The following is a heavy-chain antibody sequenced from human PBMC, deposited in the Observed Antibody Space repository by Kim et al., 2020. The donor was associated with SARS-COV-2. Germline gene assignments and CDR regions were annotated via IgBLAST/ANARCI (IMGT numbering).Heavy chain of an antibody. J-gene: IGHJ4*02. Sequence: GESLRLSCAASGFTFSSYGMHWVRQAPGKGLEWVAVISYDGSNKYYADSVKGRFTISRDNSKNTLYLQMNSLRAEDTAVYYCAKGGIPTVTTASLLGYWGQGTLVTVSS. V-gene: IGHV3-30*18. D-gene: IGHD4-17*01. CDR3: AKGGIPTVTTASLLGY. CDR2: ISYDGSNK. CDR1: GFTFSSYG.